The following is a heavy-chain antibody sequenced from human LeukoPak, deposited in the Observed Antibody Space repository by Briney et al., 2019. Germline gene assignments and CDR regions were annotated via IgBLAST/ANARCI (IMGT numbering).Heavy chain of an antibody. CDR3: ARTGYHYGSGSHYAFDL. J-gene: IGHJ3*01. D-gene: IGHD3-10*01. V-gene: IGHV5-51*01. CDR2: IYPGDSDT. Sequence: KRGESLEISCEASGYTFSNQWIGWVRQMPGKGLEWMGIIYPGDSDTRYSPSFQGQVTISVDKSVTTTYLQWHSLKASDTAMYYCARTGYHYGSGSHYAFDLWGQGTMVTGSS. CDR1: GYTFSNQW.